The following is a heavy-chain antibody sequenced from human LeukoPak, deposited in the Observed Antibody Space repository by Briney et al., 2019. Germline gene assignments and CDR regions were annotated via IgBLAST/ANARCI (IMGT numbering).Heavy chain of an antibody. Sequence: SETLSLTCAVYGGSFSGYYWSWIRQPPGKGLEWIGEINHSGSTNYNPSLKSRVTISVDTSKNQFSLKLSSVTAADTAVYYCARGVVRVKFDYWGQGTLVTVSS. V-gene: IGHV4-34*01. CDR1: GGSFSGYY. D-gene: IGHD3-10*01. CDR2: INHSGST. CDR3: ARGVVRVKFDY. J-gene: IGHJ4*02.